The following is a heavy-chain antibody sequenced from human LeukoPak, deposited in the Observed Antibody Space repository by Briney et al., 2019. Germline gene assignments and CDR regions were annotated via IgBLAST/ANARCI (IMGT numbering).Heavy chain of an antibody. Sequence: PSETLSLTCTVSGGSISSSSYYWGWIRQPPGKGLEWIGSIYYSGSTYYNPSLKSRVTISVDTSKNQFSLKLSSVTAADTAVYYCARLPNSRALVIWGQGTLVTVSS. CDR1: GGSISSSSYY. V-gene: IGHV4-39*01. J-gene: IGHJ4*02. D-gene: IGHD2/OR15-2a*01. CDR3: ARLPNSRALVI. CDR2: IYYSGST.